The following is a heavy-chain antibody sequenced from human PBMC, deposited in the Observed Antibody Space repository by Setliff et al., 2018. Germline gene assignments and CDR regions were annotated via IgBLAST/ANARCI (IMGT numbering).Heavy chain of an antibody. J-gene: IGHJ1*01. CDR3: VRDSSADYYDNDYFKY. Sequence: GGSLRLSCAASGFSFGGHDMHWVRQAPGKGLEWVAFIRYDGTTESYADSVRGRFTISRDNSKNTLYLQMNSLRAEDTAVYYCVRDSSADYYDNDYFKYWGQGALVTVSS. V-gene: IGHV3-30*02. D-gene: IGHD2-21*02. CDR2: IRYDGTTE. CDR1: GFSFGGHD.